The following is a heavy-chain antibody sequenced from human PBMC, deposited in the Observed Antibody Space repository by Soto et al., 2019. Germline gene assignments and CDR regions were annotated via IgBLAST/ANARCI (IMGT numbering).Heavy chain of an antibody. CDR2: IWYDGSNK. CDR3: ARESYDSGSFDY. D-gene: IGHD3-10*01. Sequence: QVQLVESGGGVVQPGRSLRLSCAASGFTFSSYGMHWVRQAPGKGLEWVAVIWYDGSNKYYADSVKGRFTISRDNSKNTLYLLMNSLRAEDTAVYYCARESYDSGSFDYWGQGTLGTVSS. CDR1: GFTFSSYG. V-gene: IGHV3-33*01. J-gene: IGHJ4*02.